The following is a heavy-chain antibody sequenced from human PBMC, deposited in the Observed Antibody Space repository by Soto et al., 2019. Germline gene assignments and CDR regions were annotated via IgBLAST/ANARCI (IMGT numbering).Heavy chain of an antibody. Sequence: EVPLVESGGGLVKPGRSLRLSCAASGFTFDDYAMHWVRQAPGKGLEWVSGISWNSGSIGYADSVKGRFTISRDNAKNSLYLQMNSLRAEDTALYYCAKDGVTADYYGMDVWGQGTTVTVSS. CDR3: AKDGVTADYYGMDV. CDR2: ISWNSGSI. CDR1: GFTFDDYA. D-gene: IGHD2-21*02. V-gene: IGHV3-9*01. J-gene: IGHJ6*02.